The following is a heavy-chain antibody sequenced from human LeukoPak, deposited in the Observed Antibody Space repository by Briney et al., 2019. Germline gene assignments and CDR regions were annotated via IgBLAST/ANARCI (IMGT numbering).Heavy chain of an antibody. Sequence: SETLSLTCRVYGASISSYYWSWIRQPAGKGLEWIGRIHTSGSTNYNPSLKSRVTMSVDMTQNQFSLKLSSVTAADSAVYHCASVALGAFDSWGQGTMVTVSS. V-gene: IGHV4-4*07. D-gene: IGHD3-10*01. CDR2: IHTSGST. CDR1: GASISSYY. CDR3: ASVALGAFDS. J-gene: IGHJ3*01.